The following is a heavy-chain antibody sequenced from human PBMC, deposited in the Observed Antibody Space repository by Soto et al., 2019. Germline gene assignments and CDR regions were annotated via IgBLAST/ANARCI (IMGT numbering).Heavy chain of an antibody. CDR2: SYYSGST. J-gene: IGHJ5*02. V-gene: IGHV4-31*03. CDR1: GGSVSSGSYY. CDR3: ARGARYWFDP. Sequence: SETLSLTCTVSGGSVSSGSYYWSWIRQHPEKGLEWIGYSYYSGSTYYNPSLKSRVSISVDTSKNQFYLKLSYVTAADTSVYYCARGARYWFDPWGQGTLVTVSS.